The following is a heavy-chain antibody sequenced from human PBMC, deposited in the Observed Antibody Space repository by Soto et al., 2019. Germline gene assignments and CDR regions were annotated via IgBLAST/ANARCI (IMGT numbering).Heavy chain of an antibody. Sequence: EVQLVESGGGLVQPGRSPRLSCAASGFTFDDYAMHWVRQAPGKGLEWVSGISWNSGSIGYADSVKGRFTISRDNAKNSLYLQMNSLRAEDTALYYCAKDIKTSSSSNYYYYGMDVWGQGTTVTVSS. D-gene: IGHD6-6*01. V-gene: IGHV3-9*01. J-gene: IGHJ6*02. CDR1: GFTFDDYA. CDR2: ISWNSGSI. CDR3: AKDIKTSSSSNYYYYGMDV.